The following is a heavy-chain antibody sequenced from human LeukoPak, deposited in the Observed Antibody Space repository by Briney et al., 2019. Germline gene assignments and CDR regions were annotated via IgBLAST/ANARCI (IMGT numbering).Heavy chain of an antibody. J-gene: IGHJ4*02. Sequence: PGGSLRLSCAASGFTFSSYGMHWVRQAPGKGLEWVAFIRYDGSNKYYADSVKGRFTISRDNSKDTLYLQMNSLRAEDTAVYYCAKDLGYSGSSPDVDYWGQGTLVTVSS. CDR1: GFTFSSYG. D-gene: IGHD1-26*01. CDR3: AKDLGYSGSSPDVDY. CDR2: IRYDGSNK. V-gene: IGHV3-30*02.